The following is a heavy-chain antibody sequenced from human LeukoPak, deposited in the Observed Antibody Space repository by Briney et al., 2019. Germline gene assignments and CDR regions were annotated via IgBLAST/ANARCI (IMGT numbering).Heavy chain of an antibody. CDR3: AHGSMYQLDY. CDR2: IIGGAGGT. Sequence: GGTLRLSCAASGFSFSSHGMSWVRQAPGKGLEWVSGIIGGAGGTYYADSVRGRFTISRDNAKNTLYLQMNSLRAEDTAVYYCAHGSMYQLDYWGQGTLVTVSS. V-gene: IGHV3-23*01. D-gene: IGHD2-2*01. J-gene: IGHJ4*02. CDR1: GFSFSSHG.